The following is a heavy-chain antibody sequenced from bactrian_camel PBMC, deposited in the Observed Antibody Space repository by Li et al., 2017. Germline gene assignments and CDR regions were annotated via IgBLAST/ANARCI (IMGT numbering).Heavy chain of an antibody. J-gene: IGHJ6*01. CDR1: GFSLATWDSG. V-gene: IGHV3S55*01. D-gene: IGHD4*01. CDR3: AAERGGAIAFTWLRLREADFGY. CDR2: IRPEGNT. Sequence: VQLVESGGGSVQAGVSLTLLCTASGFSLATWDSGMGWYRQTPGNECELVASIRPEGNTYFADSVKGRFTISRDNAKNTLYLQMNSLKPEDTAMYYCAAERGGAIAFTWLRLREADFGYWGQGTQVTVS.